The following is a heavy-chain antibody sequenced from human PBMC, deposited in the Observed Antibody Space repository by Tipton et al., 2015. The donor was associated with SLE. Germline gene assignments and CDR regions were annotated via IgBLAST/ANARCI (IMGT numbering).Heavy chain of an antibody. J-gene: IGHJ4*02. Sequence: SLRLSCAASGFTFSQFGMHWVRQAPGKELEWVAFIRYDSSNKYYAESVRGRFTISRDNSKNALYLQMNSLRAEDTAVYYCAKRRYGDYYFDYWGQGTLVTVSS. D-gene: IGHD2-21*02. CDR2: IRYDSSNK. CDR3: AKRRYGDYYFDY. CDR1: GFTFSQFG. V-gene: IGHV3-30*02.